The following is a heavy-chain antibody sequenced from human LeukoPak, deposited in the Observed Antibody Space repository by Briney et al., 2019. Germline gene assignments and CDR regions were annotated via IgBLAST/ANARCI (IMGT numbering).Heavy chain of an antibody. CDR3: AKDRDDYSNYADGFDY. Sequence: TGGSLRLSCAASGFTFSSYVMSWVRQAPGKGLEWVSAIGGSYGSTYYADSVKGRFTISRDNSKNTLYLQMNSLRADDTAVYYCAKDRDDYSNYADGFDYWGQGTLVTVSS. D-gene: IGHD4-11*01. CDR2: IGGSYGST. J-gene: IGHJ4*02. CDR1: GFTFSSYV. V-gene: IGHV3-23*01.